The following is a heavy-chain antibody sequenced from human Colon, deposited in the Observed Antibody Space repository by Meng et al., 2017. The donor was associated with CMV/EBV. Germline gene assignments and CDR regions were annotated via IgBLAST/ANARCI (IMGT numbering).Heavy chain of an antibody. CDR3: AKDCSRDNNGYRGAGRNAMDV. CDR2: VSYTGGTI. J-gene: IGHJ6*02. V-gene: IGHV3-23*01. CDR1: GFNFSYEA. Sequence: GESLKISCVASGFNFSYEAMSWVRQAPGKGLEWVSVVSYTGGTIYYADSVKGRFTISRDNSKKTLYLQMNSLRVEDTALYYCAKDCSRDNNGYRGAGRNAMDVWGQGTTVTVSS. D-gene: IGHD2-2*01.